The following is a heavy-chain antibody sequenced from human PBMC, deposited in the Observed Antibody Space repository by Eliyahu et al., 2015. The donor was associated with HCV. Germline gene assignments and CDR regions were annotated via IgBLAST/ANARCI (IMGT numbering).Heavy chain of an antibody. J-gene: IGHJ5*02. D-gene: IGHD6-19*01. Sequence: QVQLQESGPGLVKPSETLSLTCTVSGGSITTXXWXWIRQPPGKGLEWXGYIHXSGSTNYNPSLKSRVTISLDTSKNQFSLKLTSVTAADTAVYYCASGGGGIAVAGTGGWFDPWGQGTLVTVSS. V-gene: IGHV4-59*01. CDR1: GGSITTXX. CDR2: IHXSGST. CDR3: ASGGGGIAVAGTGGWFDP.